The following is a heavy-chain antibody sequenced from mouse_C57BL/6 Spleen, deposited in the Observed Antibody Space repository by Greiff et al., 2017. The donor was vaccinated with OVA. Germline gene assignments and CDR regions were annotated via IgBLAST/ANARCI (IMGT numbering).Heavy chain of an antibody. CDR2: IHPNSGSP. CDR3: ASNWDGYYAMDY. J-gene: IGHJ4*01. CDR1: GYTFTSYW. D-gene: IGHD4-1*01. V-gene: IGHV1-64*01. Sequence: QVQLQQPGAELVKPGASVKLSCKASGYTFTSYWMHWVKQRPGQGLEWLGMIHPNSGSPNYNEKFKSKATLTVDKSSSTAYMQRSSLTSEDSAVYYCASNWDGYYAMDYWGQGTSVTVSS.